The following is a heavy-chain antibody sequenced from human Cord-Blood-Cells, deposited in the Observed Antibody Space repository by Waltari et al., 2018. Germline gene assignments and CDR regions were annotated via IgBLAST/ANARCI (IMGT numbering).Heavy chain of an antibody. CDR1: GFTFSSYG. Sequence: QVQLVESGGGVVQPGRSLRLSCAASGFTFSSYGMHWVRQAPGKGLGWVAVISYDGSNNYYADSVKGRFTISRDNSKNTLYLQMNSLRAEDTAVYYCAKDGEYSSFDYWGQGTLVTVSS. CDR3: AKDGEYSSFDY. J-gene: IGHJ4*02. D-gene: IGHD6-6*01. CDR2: ISYDGSNN. V-gene: IGHV3-30*18.